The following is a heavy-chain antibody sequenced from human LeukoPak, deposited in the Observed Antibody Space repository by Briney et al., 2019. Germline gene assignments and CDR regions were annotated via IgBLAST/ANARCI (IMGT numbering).Heavy chain of an antibody. CDR2: ISYDGSNK. J-gene: IGHJ4*02. V-gene: IGHV3-30-3*01. CDR3: ARDPGDY. CDR1: GFTFSSYA. Sequence: GRSLRLSCAASGFTFSSYAMHWVRQAPGKGLEWVAVISYDGSNKYYADSEKGRFTISRDNSKNTLYLQMNSLRAEDTAVYYCARDPGDYWGQGTLVTVSS.